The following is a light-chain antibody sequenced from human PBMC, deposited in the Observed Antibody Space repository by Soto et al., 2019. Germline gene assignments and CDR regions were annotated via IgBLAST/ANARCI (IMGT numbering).Light chain of an antibody. Sequence: QSALTQPPSASGSPGQSVAISCTGATGDIGNYNFVSWYQQHPGKAPKLLIFEVNKRPSGVPDRFSGSKSGNTASLTVSGLQAEDAADYYCSSHGGNSPYVFGTGTKLTVL. CDR1: TGDIGNYNF. CDR2: EVN. CDR3: SSHGGNSPYV. J-gene: IGLJ1*01. V-gene: IGLV2-8*01.